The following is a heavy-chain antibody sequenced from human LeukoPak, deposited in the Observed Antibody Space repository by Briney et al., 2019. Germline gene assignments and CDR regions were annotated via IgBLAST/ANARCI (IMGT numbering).Heavy chain of an antibody. V-gene: IGHV1-69*05. CDR1: GGTFSSYA. D-gene: IGHD2-2*01. Sequence: GSSVKVSCKASGGTFSSYAISWERQAPGQGLEWMGRIIPIFGTANYAQKFQGRVTITTDESTSTAYMELSSLRSEDTAVYYCARDPFPEFPIVVVPAANHWYMDVWGKGTTVTVSS. CDR3: ARDPFPEFPIVVVPAANHWYMDV. J-gene: IGHJ6*03. CDR2: IIPIFGTA.